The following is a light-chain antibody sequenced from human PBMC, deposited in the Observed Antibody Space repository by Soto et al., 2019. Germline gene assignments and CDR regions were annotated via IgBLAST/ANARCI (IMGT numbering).Light chain of an antibody. J-gene: IGLJ3*02. V-gene: IGLV2-11*01. CDR1: NSDVGAYDF. CDR2: DVI. CDR3: SSYAGSHTYEV. Sequence: QSALTQPASVSGSPGQSITISCTGTNSDVGAYDFVSWYQQNPGKAPRLIIFDVIKRPSGVPDRFSGSKSGNTASLTISGLQSEDEADYHCSSYAGSHTYEVFGGGTKVTVL.